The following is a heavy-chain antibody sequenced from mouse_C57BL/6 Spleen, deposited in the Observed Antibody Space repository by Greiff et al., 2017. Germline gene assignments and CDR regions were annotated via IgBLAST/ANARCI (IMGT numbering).Heavy chain of an antibody. J-gene: IGHJ4*01. CDR1: GFTFTDYY. CDR2: IRNKANGYTT. Sequence: EVQLVESGGGLVQPGGSLSLSCAASGFTFTDYYMSWVRQPPGKALEWLGFIRNKANGYTTEYSASVKGRFTISRDNSQSILYLQMNALRAEDSATYYCARSPRLGQDAMDYWGQGTSVTVSS. CDR3: ARSPRLGQDAMDY. V-gene: IGHV7-3*01. D-gene: IGHD4-1*01.